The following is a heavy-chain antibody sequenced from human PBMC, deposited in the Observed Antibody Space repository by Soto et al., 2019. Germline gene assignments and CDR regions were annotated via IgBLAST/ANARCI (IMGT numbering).Heavy chain of an antibody. CDR2: ISGSGGST. CDR1: GFTFSSYA. CDR3: AKGQLRFLEWLLQGNWFDP. J-gene: IGHJ5*02. D-gene: IGHD3-3*01. V-gene: IGHV3-23*01. Sequence: AGSLRLSCAASGFTFSSYAMSWVRQAPGKGLEWVSAISGSGGSTYYADSVKGRFTISRDNSKNTLYLQMNSLRAEDTAVYYCAKGQLRFLEWLLQGNWFDPWGQGTLVTVSS.